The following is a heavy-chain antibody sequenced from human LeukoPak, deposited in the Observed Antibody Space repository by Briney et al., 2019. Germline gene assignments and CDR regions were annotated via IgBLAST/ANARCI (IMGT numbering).Heavy chain of an antibody. Sequence: PGGSLRLSCAASGFTFSSYAMSWVRQAPGKGLEWVSAISGSGGSTYYADSVKGRFTISRDNSKNTLYLQMNSLRAEDTAVYYCAKPHKQQLVLDYFDYWGQGTLVTVSS. CDR2: ISGSGGST. V-gene: IGHV3-23*01. CDR3: AKPHKQQLVLDYFDY. J-gene: IGHJ4*02. D-gene: IGHD6-13*01. CDR1: GFTFSSYA.